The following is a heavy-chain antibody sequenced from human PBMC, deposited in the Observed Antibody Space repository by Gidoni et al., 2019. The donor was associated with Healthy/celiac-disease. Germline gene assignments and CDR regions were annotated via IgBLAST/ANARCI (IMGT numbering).Heavy chain of an antibody. J-gene: IGHJ4*02. D-gene: IGHD3-22*01. CDR2: IYYSGST. Sequence: QVQLQESGPGLVKPSETLSLTCTVSGGSISSYYWSWIRQPPGKGLEWIGYIYYSGSTNYNPSLKSRVTISVDTSKNQFSLKLSSVTAADTAVYYCARVDYDSSGYYYGVGDYYFDYWGQGTLVTVSS. CDR1: GGSISSYY. CDR3: ARVDYDSSGYYYGVGDYYFDY. V-gene: IGHV4-59*01.